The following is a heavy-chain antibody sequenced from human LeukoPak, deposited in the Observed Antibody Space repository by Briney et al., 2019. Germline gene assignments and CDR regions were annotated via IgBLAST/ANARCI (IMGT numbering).Heavy chain of an antibody. CDR2: ISYDGGNK. D-gene: IGHD6-13*01. CDR1: GFTFSSYA. V-gene: IGHV3-30*04. Sequence: HPGGSLRLSCAASGFTFSSYAMHSVRQAPGKGLEWVAVISYDGGNKYYADSVKGRFTVSRDNSKNTLYLQMNSLRAEDTAVYYCARDLYSSSWYSYYFDYWGQGTLVTVSS. J-gene: IGHJ4*02. CDR3: ARDLYSSSWYSYYFDY.